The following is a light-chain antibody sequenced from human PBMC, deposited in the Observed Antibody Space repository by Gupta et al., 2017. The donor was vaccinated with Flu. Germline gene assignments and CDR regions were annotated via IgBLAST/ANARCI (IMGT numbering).Light chain of an antibody. Sequence: PSSLSASVGDSVTITCRASQDIGSDLAWYQQKPGKAPKGLLYATSTLHSRVPSRFRGSGSGTDFTLTITNLQPEDFATYYCLQYNTFPRTFGQGTRVELK. J-gene: IGKJ1*01. CDR2: ATS. CDR3: LQYNTFPRT. V-gene: IGKV1-17*02. CDR1: QDIGSD.